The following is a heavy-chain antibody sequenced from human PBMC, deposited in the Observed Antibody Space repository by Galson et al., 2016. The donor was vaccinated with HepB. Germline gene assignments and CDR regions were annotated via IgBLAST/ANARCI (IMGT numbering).Heavy chain of an antibody. D-gene: IGHD4-17*01. Sequence: SETLSLTCSVSGGSISGYSWSWIRQPPGKGLEWIGYIDDSGSTNYNPSLRSRVTISVDTSKNQFSLKVNSVTAAATAVYYCARGDGAPYYFGSWGQGALVTVSA. CDR2: IDDSGST. CDR3: ARGDGAPYYFGS. J-gene: IGHJ4*02. V-gene: IGHV4-59*01. CDR1: GGSISGYS.